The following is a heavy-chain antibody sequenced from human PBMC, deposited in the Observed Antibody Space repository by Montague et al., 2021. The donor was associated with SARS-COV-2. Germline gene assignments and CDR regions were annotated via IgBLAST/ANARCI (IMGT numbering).Heavy chain of an antibody. D-gene: IGHD2-21*02. Sequence: SETLSLTCTGLVSWISGSYWRCIRQHPSNQLKWIAYIYHSGNTNYNPSLKSRVTISIDTSMNQFSLSLSSMTAADTAVYFCARDLLPPRTAIKTNFFGLDVWGQGTTVIVSS. CDR3: ARDLLPPRTAIKTNFFGLDV. CDR1: VSWISGSY. J-gene: IGHJ6*02. V-gene: IGHV4-59*01. CDR2: IYHSGNT.